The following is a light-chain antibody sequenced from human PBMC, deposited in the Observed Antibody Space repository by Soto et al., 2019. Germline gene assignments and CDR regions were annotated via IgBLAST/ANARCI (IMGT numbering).Light chain of an antibody. V-gene: IGKV3D-15*01. J-gene: IGKJ4*01. CDR2: GAS. CDR1: QSISSN. Sequence: EIVMTQSPATLSVSPGERATLSCRASQSISSNLAWYQQRSGQAPRLLIYGASTRATGIPGRFSGGGSGTEFTLTISSLQSEDFAVYYCQQYKYWPPLTFGGGTKVEIK. CDR3: QQYKYWPPLT.